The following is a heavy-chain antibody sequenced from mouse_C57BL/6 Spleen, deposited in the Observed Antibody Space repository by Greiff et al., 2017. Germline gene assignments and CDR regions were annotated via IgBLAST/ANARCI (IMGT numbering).Heavy chain of an antibody. Sequence: EVQVVESGGGLVKPGGSLKLSCAASGFTFSDYGMHWVSQAPEKGLEWVEYISSGSSTIYYADTVKGRSTISRDNAKNTLFLQMTSLRSADTAMYYCARGYGSSLDYWGQGTTLTVSS. D-gene: IGHD1-1*01. CDR2: ISSGSSTI. CDR1: GFTFSDYG. V-gene: IGHV5-17*01. J-gene: IGHJ2*01. CDR3: ARGYGSSLDY.